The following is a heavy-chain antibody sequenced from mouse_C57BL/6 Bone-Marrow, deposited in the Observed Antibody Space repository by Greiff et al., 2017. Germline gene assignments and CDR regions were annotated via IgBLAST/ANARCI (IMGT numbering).Heavy chain of an antibody. D-gene: IGHD1-1*01. CDR1: GYTFTSYW. Sequence: QVQLKQSGAELAKPGASVTLSCKASGYTFTSYWMHWVKQRPGQGLEWIGYINPSSGYTKYNQKFKDKATLTADKSSSTAYMQMSSLTYEDSDVYYSASAFITTVVPFDYGGQGTTLTVSS. CDR3: ASAFITTVVPFDY. J-gene: IGHJ2*01. V-gene: IGHV1-7*01. CDR2: INPSSGYT.